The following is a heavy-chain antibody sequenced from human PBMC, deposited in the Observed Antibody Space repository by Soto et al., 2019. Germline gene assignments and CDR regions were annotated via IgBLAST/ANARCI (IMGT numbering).Heavy chain of an antibody. CDR1: GVTFSGYC. CDR3: ARGELLLRRYYYGMDV. V-gene: IGHV1-69*13. Sequence: SGKVCGEXSGVTFSGYCISGVRQAPGQGLEWMRGIIPIFATANYAQKFQGRVTITADESTSTAYMELSSLRSEDTAVYYRARGELLLRRYYYGMDVRGQGTTVTVSS. J-gene: IGHJ6*02. CDR2: IIPIFATA. D-gene: IGHD3-22*01.